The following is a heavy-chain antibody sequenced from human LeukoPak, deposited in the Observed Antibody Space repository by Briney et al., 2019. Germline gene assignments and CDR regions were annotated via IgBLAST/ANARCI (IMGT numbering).Heavy chain of an antibody. Sequence: GGSLRLSCAASGFTFSTYTMNWVRQAPGKGLEWVSSISCSSSYIYYTDSMKGRFTISRDNANNSLYLQMNSLRAEDTAVYYCARDLERGFDYWGQGTLVTVSS. D-gene: IGHD5-24*01. CDR1: GFTFSTYT. CDR3: ARDLERGFDY. V-gene: IGHV3-21*01. J-gene: IGHJ4*02. CDR2: ISCSSSYI.